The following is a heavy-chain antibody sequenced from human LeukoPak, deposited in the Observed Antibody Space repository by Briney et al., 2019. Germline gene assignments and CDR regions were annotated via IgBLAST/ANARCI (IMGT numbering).Heavy chain of an antibody. CDR1: GFTLSSNG. V-gene: IGHV3-30*02. CDR2: IRFDRGTQ. CDR3: ARDWAWASDY. Sequence: PGGSLRLSCAASGFTLSSNGIHWVRQAPGKGLEWVAFIRFDRGTQSYADAVTGRFIISSDNSKNTLYLHLNSPRAEDTALYFCARDWAWASDYWGQGSLVTVSS. D-gene: IGHD3-16*01. J-gene: IGHJ4*02.